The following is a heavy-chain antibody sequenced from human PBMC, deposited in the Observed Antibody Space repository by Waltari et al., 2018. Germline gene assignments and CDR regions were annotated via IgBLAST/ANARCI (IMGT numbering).Heavy chain of an antibody. D-gene: IGHD1-26*01. CDR3: ARHGSNSWYSWFDA. CDR2: VHDSGRT. J-gene: IGHJ5*02. Sequence: QVQLQESGPGLMKPSETLSLTCSVSGGPISGHYWSWIRQPPGGGLEWVGYVHDSGRTNYNPPVKSRVSISMDMSKNEISLRLTSLIAADTAVYYCARHGSNSWYSWFDAWGPGIPVTV. V-gene: IGHV4-59*08. CDR1: GGPISGHY.